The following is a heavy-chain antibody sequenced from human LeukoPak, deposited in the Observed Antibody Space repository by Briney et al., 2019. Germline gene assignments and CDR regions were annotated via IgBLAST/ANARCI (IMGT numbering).Heavy chain of an antibody. CDR1: GYLFTSYW. D-gene: IGHD2-2*02. CDR2: IYPGDSDT. V-gene: IGHV5-51*01. J-gene: IGHJ3*02. CDR3: ARQLVVPAAIESDAFDI. Sequence: GESLKISCKGSGYLFTSYWIGWVRQMPGKGLEWMAIIYPGDSDTRYSPSFQGQVTISADKSISTAYLQWSSLKASDTAMYYCARQLVVPAAIESDAFDIWGQGTMVTVSS.